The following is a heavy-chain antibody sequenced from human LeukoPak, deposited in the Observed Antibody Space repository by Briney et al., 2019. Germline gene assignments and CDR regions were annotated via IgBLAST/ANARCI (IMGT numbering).Heavy chain of an antibody. Sequence: SVKVSCKASGGTFSSYAISWVRQAPGQGLEWMGRIIPIFGTANYAQKLQGRVTITTDESTSTAYMELRSLRSEDTAVYYCARSTSKDIVATDLGYWGQGTLVTVSS. V-gene: IGHV1-69*05. J-gene: IGHJ4*02. CDR2: IIPIFGTA. CDR3: ARSTSKDIVATDLGY. CDR1: GGTFSSYA. D-gene: IGHD5-12*01.